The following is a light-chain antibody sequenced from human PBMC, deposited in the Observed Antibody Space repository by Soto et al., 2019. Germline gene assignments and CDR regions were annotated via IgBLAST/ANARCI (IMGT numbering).Light chain of an antibody. CDR2: SAS. CDR3: QQYISHPPT. J-gene: IGKJ3*01. CDR1: QDISHY. Sequence: DIQMAQSPSSMFAYXGDSVTITXWASQDISHYVAWFQQKPGRAPESLIHSASSLQSGVPSRFSGSGSGTNFTLTITNLQPEDFATYFCQQYISHPPTFGPGTKVDL. V-gene: IGKV1-16*01.